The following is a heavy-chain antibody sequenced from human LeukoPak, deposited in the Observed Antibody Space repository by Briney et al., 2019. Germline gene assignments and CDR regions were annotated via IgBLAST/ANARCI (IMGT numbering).Heavy chain of an antibody. CDR3: ARDRGNDYGALMQH. CDR1: GFTFSSYA. Sequence: GMSLRLSCAASGFTFSSYAMHWVRQAPGKGLEWVAVISYDGSNKYYADSVKGRFTISRDNSKNTLYLQMNSLRAEDTAVYYCARDRGNDYGALMQHWGQGTLVTVSS. CDR2: ISYDGSNK. D-gene: IGHD4-17*01. V-gene: IGHV3-30*04. J-gene: IGHJ1*01.